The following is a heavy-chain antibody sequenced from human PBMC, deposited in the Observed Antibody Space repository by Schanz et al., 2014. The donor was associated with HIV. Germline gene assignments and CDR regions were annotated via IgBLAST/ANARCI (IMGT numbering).Heavy chain of an antibody. V-gene: IGHV1-2*02. CDR3: ASLVGATGLELDY. CDR1: GGTFSSYA. D-gene: IGHD1-26*01. CDR2: INPNSGGT. J-gene: IGHJ4*02. Sequence: QVQLVQSGAEVKKPGSSVRVSCKTSGGTFSSYAISWVRQAPGQGLEWMGWINPNSGGTNYAQKFHGRVTMTRDTSISTAYMELSSLRSEDTAVYYCASLVGATGLELDYWGQGTLVTVSS.